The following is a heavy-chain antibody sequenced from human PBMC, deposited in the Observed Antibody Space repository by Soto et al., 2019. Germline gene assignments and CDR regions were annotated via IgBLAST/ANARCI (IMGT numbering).Heavy chain of an antibody. CDR2: VFSSVSA. CDR3: ARDGMTTGDT. D-gene: IGHD2-21*02. CDR1: GVPVRSYT. V-gene: IGHV4-4*07. J-gene: IGHJ4*02. Sequence: SETLSLTCIVSGVPVRSYTWSWVRQPANKGLGWIGRVFSSVSATYNPSLKSRVSISMDTPENRISLKLDSVTAADAGVYFCARDGMTTGDTWGPGTLVTVSS.